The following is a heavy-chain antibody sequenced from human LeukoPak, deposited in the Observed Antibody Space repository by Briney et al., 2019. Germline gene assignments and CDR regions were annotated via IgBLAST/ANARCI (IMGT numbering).Heavy chain of an antibody. V-gene: IGHV4-59*07. CDR2: IYYSGGT. CDR3: ARVPNDSGHYDN. J-gene: IGHJ4*02. CDR1: GASIGSYS. Sequence: PSDTLSLPYTVPGASIGSYSWGWVLQPPGKGLESIGYIYYSGGTHYNPSLKSRVTISMDTSKNQCFLKLNSVTAADTAVYYCARVPNDSGHYDNWGQGTLVTVSS. D-gene: IGHD2-21*02.